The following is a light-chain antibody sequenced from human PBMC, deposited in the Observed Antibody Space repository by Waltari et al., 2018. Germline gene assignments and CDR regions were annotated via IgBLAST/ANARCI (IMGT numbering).Light chain of an antibody. Sequence: NFMLTQPHSVSESPVKPVTISCTRSNGSIASNFVQWYQQRPGSAPTTVIYEDDQRPSGVPDRFSGSIDSSSNSASLTISGLETEDEADYYCQSYDTSNWVFGGGTKLTVL. CDR3: QSYDTSNWV. CDR1: NGSIASNF. V-gene: IGLV6-57*04. CDR2: EDD. J-gene: IGLJ3*02.